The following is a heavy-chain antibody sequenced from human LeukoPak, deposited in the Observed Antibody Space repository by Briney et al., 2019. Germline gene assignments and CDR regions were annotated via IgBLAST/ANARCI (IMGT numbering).Heavy chain of an antibody. CDR3: ARQGGSITIFGVAPHYMDV. CDR1: GGSISSSSYY. V-gene: IGHV4-39*01. Sequence: PSETLSLTCTVSGGSISSSSYYWGWIRQPPGKGLEWIGSIYYSGSTYYNPSLKSRVTISVDTSKNQFSLKLSSVTAADTAVYYCARQGGSITIFGVAPHYMDVWGKGTTDTVSS. J-gene: IGHJ6*03. D-gene: IGHD3-3*01. CDR2: IYYSGST.